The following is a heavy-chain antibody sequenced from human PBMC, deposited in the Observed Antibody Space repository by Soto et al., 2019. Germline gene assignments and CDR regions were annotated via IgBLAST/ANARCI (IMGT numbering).Heavy chain of an antibody. J-gene: IGHJ6*02. CDR1: GGSFSGYY. D-gene: IGHD2-2*01. CDR3: ARGNRDIVVVPAAIGGMDV. Sequence: SETLSLTCAVCGGSFSGYYWSWIRQPPGKGLEWIGEINHSGSTNYNPSLKSRVTISVDTSKNQFSLKLSSVTAADTAVYYCARGNRDIVVVPAAIGGMDVWGQGTTVTVSS. CDR2: INHSGST. V-gene: IGHV4-34*01.